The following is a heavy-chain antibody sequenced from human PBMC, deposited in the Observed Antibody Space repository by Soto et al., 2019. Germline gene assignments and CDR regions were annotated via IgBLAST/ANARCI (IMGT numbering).Heavy chain of an antibody. J-gene: IGHJ2*01. CDR1: GFTFSSYG. V-gene: IGHV3-30*18. CDR3: AKGSSSWYSGWYFDL. Sequence: QVQLVESGGGVVQPGRSLRLSCAAYGFTFSSYGMHWVRQAPGKGLEWVAVISYDGSNKYYADSVKGRFTISRDNSKNTLYLQMNSLRAEDTAVYYCAKGSSSWYSGWYFDLWGRGTLVTVSS. CDR2: ISYDGSNK. D-gene: IGHD6-13*01.